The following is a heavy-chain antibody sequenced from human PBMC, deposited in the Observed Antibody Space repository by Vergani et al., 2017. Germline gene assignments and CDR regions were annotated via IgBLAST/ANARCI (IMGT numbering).Heavy chain of an antibody. CDR2: IIPIFGTA. Sequence: QVLLVQSGPEVKKPGASVKVSCKASGGTFSSYAISWVRQAPGQGLEWMGRIIPIFGTANYAQKFQGRVTITADESTSTAYMELSSLRSEDTGVYYCARGTSKGTYYYDSSGYVYWGQGTLVTVSS. CDR1: GGTFSSYA. V-gene: IGHV1-69*13. CDR3: ARGTSKGTYYYDSSGYVY. J-gene: IGHJ4*02. D-gene: IGHD3-22*01.